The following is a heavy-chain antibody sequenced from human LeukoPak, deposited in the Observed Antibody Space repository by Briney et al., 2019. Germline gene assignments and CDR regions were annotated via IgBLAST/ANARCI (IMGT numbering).Heavy chain of an antibody. D-gene: IGHD2-15*01. CDR1: GYSINSGYY. CDR3: ARALQIVVVVAAKVWFDP. J-gene: IGHJ5*02. V-gene: IGHV4-38-2*02. Sequence: PSETLSLTCTVSGYSINSGYYWVWIRQPPGKGLEWIGSIYRSGSTNYNPSLKSRVTISVDTSKNQFSLKVSSVTAADTAVYYCARALQIVVVVAAKVWFDPWGQGTLVTVSS. CDR2: IYRSGST.